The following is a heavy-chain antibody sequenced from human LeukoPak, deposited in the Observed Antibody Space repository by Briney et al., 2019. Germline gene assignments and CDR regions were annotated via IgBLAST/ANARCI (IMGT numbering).Heavy chain of an antibody. CDR1: GGSISSYY. CDR3: ASSPVVRGVSYNWFDP. Sequence: KTSETLSLTCTVSGGSISSYYWSWIRQPPGKGLEWIGYIYYSGSTNYNPSLKSRVTISVDTSKNQFSLKLSSVTAADTAVYYCASSPVVRGVSYNWFDPWGQGTLVTVSS. CDR2: IYYSGST. J-gene: IGHJ5*02. V-gene: IGHV4-59*01. D-gene: IGHD3-10*01.